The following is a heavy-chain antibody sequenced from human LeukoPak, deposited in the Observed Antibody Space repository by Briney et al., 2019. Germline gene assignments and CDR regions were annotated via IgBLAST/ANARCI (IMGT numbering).Heavy chain of an antibody. CDR1: GLSFRSYG. V-gene: IGHV3-23*01. CDR2: ISGSGDNT. D-gene: IGHD2-2*01. J-gene: IGHJ4*02. Sequence: QPGGSLRLSCEASGLSFRSYGMSWVRQAPGKGLEWVSGISGSGDNTYYTDSVKGRFTISRDNSKNTLYLQMNSLRAEDTAVYYCAWGGDCSSTSCYPYDYWGQGTLVTVSS. CDR3: AWGGDCSSTSCYPYDY.